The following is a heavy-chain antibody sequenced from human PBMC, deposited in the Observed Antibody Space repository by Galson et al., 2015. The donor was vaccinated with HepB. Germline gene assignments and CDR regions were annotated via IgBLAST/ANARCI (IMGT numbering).Heavy chain of an antibody. V-gene: IGHV4-59*01. CDR2: IYYSGST. D-gene: IGHD1-7*01. Sequence: SETLSLTCTVSGGSISSYYWSWIRQPPGKGLEWIGYIYYSGSTNYNPSLKSRVTISVDTSKNQFSLKLSSVTAADTAVYYCARDRGWVGNYEVPNYYMDVWGKGTTVTVSS. CDR1: GGSISSYY. CDR3: ARDRGWVGNYEVPNYYMDV. J-gene: IGHJ6*03.